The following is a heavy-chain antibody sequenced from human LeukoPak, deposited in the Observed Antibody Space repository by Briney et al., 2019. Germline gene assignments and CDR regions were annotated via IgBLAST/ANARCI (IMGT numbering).Heavy chain of an antibody. J-gene: IGHJ4*01. CDR2: IHYSGTT. D-gene: IGHD6-13*01. V-gene: IGHV4-59*01. CDR1: GGSLSGYY. CDR3: AKRGRSSRYFDY. Sequence: SETLSLTCTVSGGSLSGYYWNWIRQPPGKGLEWIGYIHYSGTTNYNPSLKSRVTISVDTSKNQLSLKLSSVTAADTAVYFCAKRGRSSRYFDYWGHGTQVTVSS.